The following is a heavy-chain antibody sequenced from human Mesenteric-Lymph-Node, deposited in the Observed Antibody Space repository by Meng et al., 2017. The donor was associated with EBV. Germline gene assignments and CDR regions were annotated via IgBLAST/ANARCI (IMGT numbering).Heavy chain of an antibody. V-gene: IGHV4-39*07. CDR3: ARDFIGVPGNFDY. Sequence: QPQLQVSGPGRVNPSETLSLTCTVSGDSISSSSYYWGWIRQPPGKGLEWIGSMSYSGTIYYNPSLRSRVTISADASKNQFSLRLSSVTAADTAVYYCARDFIGVPGNFDYWSQGTLVTVSS. CDR2: MSYSGTI. J-gene: IGHJ4*02. CDR1: GDSISSSSYY. D-gene: IGHD6-19*01.